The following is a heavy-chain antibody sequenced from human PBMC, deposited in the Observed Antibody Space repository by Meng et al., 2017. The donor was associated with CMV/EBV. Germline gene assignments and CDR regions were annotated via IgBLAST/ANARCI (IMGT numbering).Heavy chain of an antibody. J-gene: IGHJ4*02. Sequence: VQRVRSAAEVRKPGSSVKVSCKTSGGTFSTCAISWVRQAPGEGLGWMGGISAVFETANYAERFQDRVTITADDSTTTAYMELSSLRADDTALYFCARGGDSWYSDYWGQGTLVTVSS. CDR3: ARGGDSWYSDY. V-gene: IGHV1-69*12. CDR1: GGTFSTCA. D-gene: IGHD1-26*01. CDR2: ISAVFETA.